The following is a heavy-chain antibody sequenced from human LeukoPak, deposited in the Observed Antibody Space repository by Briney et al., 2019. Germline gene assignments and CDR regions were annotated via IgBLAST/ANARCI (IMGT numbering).Heavy chain of an antibody. CDR3: ARQGVVGATGFDY. CDR2: IYSSGST. D-gene: IGHD1-26*01. Sequence: PSETLSLTCSVSGGSISSISYYWGWIGQPPGKGLEWIGNIYSSGSTYNNPSLKSRVIISVDTSKNQFSLNLTSVTAADTAVYYCARQGVVGATGFDYWGQGTLVTVSS. J-gene: IGHJ4*02. CDR1: GGSISSISYY. V-gene: IGHV4-39*01.